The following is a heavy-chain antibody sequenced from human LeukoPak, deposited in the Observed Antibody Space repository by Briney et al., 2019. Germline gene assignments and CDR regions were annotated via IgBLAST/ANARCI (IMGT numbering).Heavy chain of an antibody. CDR3: ARVSITMIVVALEGMDV. CDR1: GFTFSSYA. J-gene: IGHJ6*02. CDR2: ISYEGSNK. Sequence: GGSLRLSCAASGFTFSSYAMHWVRQAPGKGLEWVAVISYEGSNKYYADSVKGRFTISRDNSKNTLHLQMNSLRAEDTAVYYCARVSITMIVVALEGMDVRGQGTTVTVSS. D-gene: IGHD3-22*01. V-gene: IGHV3-30*04.